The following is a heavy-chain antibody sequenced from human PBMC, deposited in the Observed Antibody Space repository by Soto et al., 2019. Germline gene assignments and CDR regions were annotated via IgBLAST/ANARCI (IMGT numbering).Heavy chain of an antibody. Sequence: EVQLLDSGGGLVQPGGSLRLSCTASGFTFSDYAMSWVRQPPGKGLEWVSFISAGGSTYYADSVKGRFTVSRAHSKNTMYLQMISLRAEDTNVYYCGNVPICCSSTSCYTEGFDYWGQGTLVTVSS. CDR2: ISAGGST. V-gene: IGHV3-23*01. CDR3: GNVPICCSSTSCYTEGFDY. CDR1: GFTFSDYA. J-gene: IGHJ4*02. D-gene: IGHD2-2*02.